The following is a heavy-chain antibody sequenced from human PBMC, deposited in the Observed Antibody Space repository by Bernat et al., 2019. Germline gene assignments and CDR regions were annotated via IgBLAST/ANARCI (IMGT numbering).Heavy chain of an antibody. Sequence: EVQLVESGGGLVQPGGSLRLSFAASGFTFSSSWMHWFRQPPGKGLVWVSRINSDGSSTSYADSVKGRFTISRDNAKNTLYLQMNSLRAEDTAVYYCARAYRNRFDYWGQGTLVTVSS. V-gene: IGHV3-74*01. D-gene: IGHD3-16*01. J-gene: IGHJ4*02. CDR1: GFTFSSSW. CDR2: INSDGSST. CDR3: ARAYRNRFDY.